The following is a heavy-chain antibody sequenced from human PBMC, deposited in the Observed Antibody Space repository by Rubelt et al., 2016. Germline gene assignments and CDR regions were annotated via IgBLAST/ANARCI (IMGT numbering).Heavy chain of an antibody. CDR1: GGSFSGYY. CDR2: IYHSGST. V-gene: IGHV4-34*11. CDR3: ARVAIAAADLNWFDP. D-gene: IGHD6-13*01. Sequence: QVQLQQWGAGLLKPSETLSLTCAVYGGSFSGYYWSWIRQPPGKGLEWIGYIYHSGSTNYNPSLKSRVTMSVDMSRNQLSLKLSSVTAADTAVYYCARVAIAAADLNWFDPWGQGTLVTVSS. J-gene: IGHJ5*02.